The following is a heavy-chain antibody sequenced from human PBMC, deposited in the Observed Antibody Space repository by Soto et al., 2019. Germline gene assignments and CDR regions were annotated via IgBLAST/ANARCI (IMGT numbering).Heavy chain of an antibody. Sequence: QVQLQESGPGLVKPSQTLSLTCTVSGGSISSGGYYWSGIRQPPGKGLEWIGYIYYSGSTYYNPSLKSRVTRSVDTSKDQFSLKLSSVTAADTAVYYCARTSITQTNWFDPWGQGTLVTVSS. CDR2: IYYSGST. CDR3: ARTSITQTNWFDP. J-gene: IGHJ5*02. D-gene: IGHD3-10*01. CDR1: GGSISSGGYY. V-gene: IGHV4-30-4*01.